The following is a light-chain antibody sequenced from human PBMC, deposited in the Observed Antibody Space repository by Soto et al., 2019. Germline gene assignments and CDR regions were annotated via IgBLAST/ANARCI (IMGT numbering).Light chain of an antibody. CDR2: DVS. J-gene: IGLJ2*01. V-gene: IGLV2-11*01. Sequence: QSALTQPRSVSGSPGQSVTISCTGTSSDVGGYNYVSWYQQHPGKAPKLMIYDVSKRPAGVPDRCSGPKSGNTASLTISGLQAEDEADYYCCSSAGSYIVVFGGGTKLTVL. CDR1: SSDVGGYNY. CDR3: CSSAGSYIVV.